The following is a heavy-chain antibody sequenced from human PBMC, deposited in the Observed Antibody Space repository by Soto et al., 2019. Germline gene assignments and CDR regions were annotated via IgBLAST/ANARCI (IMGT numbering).Heavy chain of an antibody. CDR3: ANVITFGGVIEEDY. V-gene: IGHV3-30*18. CDR1: GFTFSSYG. J-gene: IGHJ4*02. D-gene: IGHD3-16*02. CDR2: ISYDGSNK. Sequence: QVQLVESGGGVVQPGRSLRLSCAASGFTFSSYGMHWVRQAPGKGLEWVAVISYDGSNKYYADSVKGRFTISRDNSKNTLYLQMNSLRAEDTAVYYCANVITFGGVIEEDYWGQGTLVTVSS.